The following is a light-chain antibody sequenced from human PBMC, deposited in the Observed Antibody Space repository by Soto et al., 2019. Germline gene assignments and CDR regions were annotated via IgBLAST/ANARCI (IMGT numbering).Light chain of an antibody. CDR1: SSDVAYYKY. V-gene: IGLV2-14*01. CDR3: TSYTSGGTWV. Sequence: QSVLTQPASVSGSPGQSITISCTGGSSDVAYYKYVSWYQQHPGKAPKLMIYEVSNRPSGVSNRFSGSKSGNTASLTISGLKAEDEADYYGTSYTSGGTWVFGGGTKLTVL. J-gene: IGLJ3*02. CDR2: EVS.